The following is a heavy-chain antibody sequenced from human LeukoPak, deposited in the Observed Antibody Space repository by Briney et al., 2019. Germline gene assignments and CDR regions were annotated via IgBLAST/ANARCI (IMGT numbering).Heavy chain of an antibody. CDR1: GFTFDDYA. V-gene: IGHV3-9*01. Sequence: GRSLRLSCAASGFTFDDYAMHWVRQAPGKGLEWGSGISWNSGSIGYADSVKGRFTISRDNAKTSLYLQMNSLRAEDTALYYCAKGVFVGATNGYYFDYWGQGTLVTVSS. CDR2: ISWNSGSI. CDR3: AKGVFVGATNGYYFDY. J-gene: IGHJ4*02. D-gene: IGHD1-26*01.